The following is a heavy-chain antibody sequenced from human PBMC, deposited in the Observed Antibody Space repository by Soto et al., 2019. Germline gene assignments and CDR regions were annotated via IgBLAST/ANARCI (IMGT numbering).Heavy chain of an antibody. V-gene: IGHV4-30-4*01. J-gene: IGHJ3*02. CDR2: IYYSGST. CDR1: GRSISSGDYY. CDR3: ARYCSGGSCLGPPQDAFDI. Sequence: SETLSLTCTVSGRSISSGDYYWSWIRQPPGKGLEWIGYIYYSGSTYYNPSLKSRVTISVDTSKNQFSLKLSSVTAADTAVYYCARYCSGGSCLGPPQDAFDIWGQGTMVTVSS. D-gene: IGHD2-15*01.